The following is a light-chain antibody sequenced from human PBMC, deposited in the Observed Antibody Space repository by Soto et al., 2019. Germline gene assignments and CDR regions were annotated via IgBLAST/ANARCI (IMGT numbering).Light chain of an antibody. CDR3: QQSYTTPGT. Sequence: DIQMTQSPSSLSASVGDRVTITCRASQSISSYLNWYQQKPGKAPKLLIYAASSLQSGVPSRFSGSGPGTDFTLTIGSLQPEDFATYYCQQSYTTPGTFGQGTKLEIK. V-gene: IGKV1-39*01. CDR2: AAS. CDR1: QSISSY. J-gene: IGKJ2*02.